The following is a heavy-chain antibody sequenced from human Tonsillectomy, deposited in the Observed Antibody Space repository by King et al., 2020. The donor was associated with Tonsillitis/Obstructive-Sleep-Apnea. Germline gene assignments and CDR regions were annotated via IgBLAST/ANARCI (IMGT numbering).Heavy chain of an antibody. CDR1: GGSISSYY. D-gene: IGHD2-2*01. CDR3: ARVDYYSSTSCYTAFDI. CDR2: IYYSGST. J-gene: IGHJ3*02. Sequence: VQLQESGPGLVKPSETLSLTCTVSGGSISSYYWSWIRQPPGKGLEWIGYIYYSGSTNYNPSLKSRVTISVDTSKNQFSLKLSSVTAADTAVYYCARVDYYSSTSCYTAFDIWGQGTMVTVSS. V-gene: IGHV4-59*01.